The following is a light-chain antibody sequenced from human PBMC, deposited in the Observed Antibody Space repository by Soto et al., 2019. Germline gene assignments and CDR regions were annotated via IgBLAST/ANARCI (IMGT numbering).Light chain of an antibody. CDR2: GAS. V-gene: IGKV1-39*01. CDR3: QQSYSSPFT. J-gene: IGKJ3*01. Sequence: DIQMTQSPSSLSASVGDRVAITCRATQSISDYLNWYQQKPGKALKLLIYGASNLQSGVPSRFSDSGSGTDFTLTISGLQPEDFAIYYCQQSYSSPFTFGPGTKVDVK. CDR1: QSISDY.